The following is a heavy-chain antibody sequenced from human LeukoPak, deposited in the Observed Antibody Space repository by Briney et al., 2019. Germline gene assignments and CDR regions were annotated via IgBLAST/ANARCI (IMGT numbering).Heavy chain of an antibody. V-gene: IGHV1-18*01. J-gene: IGHJ6*03. D-gene: IGHD2-2*01. CDR2: ISAYNGNT. CDR1: GYTFTSYG. CDR3: ARAEGYCSSTSCYHYYYYYMDV. Sequence: ASVKVSCKASGYTFTSYGISWVRQAPGQWLEWMGWISAYNGNTNYAQKLQGRVTMTTDTSTSTAYMELRSLRSDDTAVYYCARAEGYCSSTSCYHYYYYYMDVWGKGTTVTVSS.